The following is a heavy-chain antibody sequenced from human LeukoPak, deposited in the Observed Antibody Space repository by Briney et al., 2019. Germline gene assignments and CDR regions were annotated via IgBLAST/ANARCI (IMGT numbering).Heavy chain of an antibody. J-gene: IGHJ5*02. Sequence: GASVKVSCKASGYSFTDYYINWVRQAPGQGLEWMGWINPNHGGTHYAQKFQGRVTMTRDTSITTAYMELRSLRSDDTAVYYCARTTDYYGSGSYYRGWFDPWGQGTLVTVSS. CDR2: INPNHGGT. D-gene: IGHD3-10*01. CDR1: GYSFTDYY. V-gene: IGHV1-2*02. CDR3: ARTTDYYGSGSYYRGWFDP.